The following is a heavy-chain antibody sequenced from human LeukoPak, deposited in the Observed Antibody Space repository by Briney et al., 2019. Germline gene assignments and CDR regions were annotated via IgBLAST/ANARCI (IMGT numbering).Heavy chain of an antibody. D-gene: IGHD3-10*01. J-gene: IGHJ5*02. Sequence: SETLSLTCTVSGGSISSGSYYWSWIRQPAGKGLEWIGRIYTSGSTNYNPSLKSRVTISVDTSKNQFSLKLSSVTAADTAVYYCARDLRLPVGGSGSYKVYWFDPWGQGTLVTVSS. V-gene: IGHV4-61*02. CDR3: ARDLRLPVGGSGSYKVYWFDP. CDR2: IYTSGST. CDR1: GGSISSGSYY.